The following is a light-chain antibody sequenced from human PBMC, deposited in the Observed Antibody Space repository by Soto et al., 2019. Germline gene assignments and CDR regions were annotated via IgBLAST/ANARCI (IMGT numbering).Light chain of an antibody. J-gene: IGKJ4*01. CDR3: QQYGSSLLT. V-gene: IGKV3-20*01. CDR2: GAS. Sequence: EVVMTQSPATLSVSPGEGATLSCRASQSVSSSYLAWYQQKPGQAPRLLIYGASSRATGIPDRISGSGSGTDFTLTISRLEPEDFAVYYCQQYGSSLLTFGGGTKVDIK. CDR1: QSVSSSY.